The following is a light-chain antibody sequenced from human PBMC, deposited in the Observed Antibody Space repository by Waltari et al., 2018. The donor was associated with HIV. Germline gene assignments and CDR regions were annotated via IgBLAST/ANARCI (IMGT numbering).Light chain of an antibody. J-gene: IGKJ2*01. Sequence: EIVLTQSPATLSVSPGERATLSCRASQNVGSNLAWYYQKPGQPPRLLIYGASTRATGIPGSFSGSWSGTEFTLTISSLQSEDFAVYYCQQYNTWPYTFGQGAKLEIK. V-gene: IGKV3-15*01. CDR1: QNVGSN. CDR3: QQYNTWPYT. CDR2: GAS.